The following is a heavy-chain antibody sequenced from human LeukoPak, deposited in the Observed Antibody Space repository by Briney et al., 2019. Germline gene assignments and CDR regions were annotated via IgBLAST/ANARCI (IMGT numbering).Heavy chain of an antibody. Sequence: SXKVSCKASGGAFGSYAISWVRQAPGQGLEWMGGIIPIFGTANYAQKFQGRVTITTDESTSTAYMELSSLRSEDTAVYYCASHEGRYGGNSYWGQGTLVTVSS. CDR2: IIPIFGTA. CDR1: GGAFGSYA. CDR3: ASHEGRYGGNSY. D-gene: IGHD4-23*01. V-gene: IGHV1-69*05. J-gene: IGHJ4*02.